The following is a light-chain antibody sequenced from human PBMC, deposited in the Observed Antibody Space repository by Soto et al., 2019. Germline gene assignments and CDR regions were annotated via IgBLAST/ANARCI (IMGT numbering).Light chain of an antibody. CDR1: SSNIGSGYD. V-gene: IGLV1-40*01. CDR2: GNS. CDR3: QSYDNSLSGSRV. J-gene: IGLJ3*02. Sequence: QSVLTQPPSVSGAPGQRVTISCTGSSSNIGSGYDVHWYQQLPGTAPKLLMYGNSNRPSGVPDRFSGSKSGTSASLAITGLQAEDEADYYCQSYDNSLSGSRVFGGGTQLTVL.